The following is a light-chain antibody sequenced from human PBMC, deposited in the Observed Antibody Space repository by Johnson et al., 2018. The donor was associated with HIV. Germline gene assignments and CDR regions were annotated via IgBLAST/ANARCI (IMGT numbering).Light chain of an antibody. Sequence: QAVLTQPPSVSVAPGQKVTISCSGSSSNIGNNYVSWYQQLPGTAPKLLIYKNNKRPSGIPDRFSGSKSGTSATLGITGLQTGDEADYYCGTWDSSLSAQYVFGSGTKVTVL. CDR2: KNN. CDR3: GTWDSSLSAQYV. J-gene: IGLJ1*01. V-gene: IGLV1-51*02. CDR1: SSNIGNNY.